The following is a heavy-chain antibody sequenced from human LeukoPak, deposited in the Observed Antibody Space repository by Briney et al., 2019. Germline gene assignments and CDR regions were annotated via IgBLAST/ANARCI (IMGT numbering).Heavy chain of an antibody. J-gene: IGHJ4*02. Sequence: PSETLSLTCAVYGGSFSSYYWSWIRQPPGKGLEWIGEINHSGSTHYNPSLKSRVTISVDTSKNQFSLKLSSVTAADTAVYYCARPWGSGYMYYFDQWGQGTLLTVSS. D-gene: IGHD3-22*01. CDR3: ARPWGSGYMYYFDQ. CDR2: INHSGST. V-gene: IGHV4-34*01. CDR1: GGSFSSYY.